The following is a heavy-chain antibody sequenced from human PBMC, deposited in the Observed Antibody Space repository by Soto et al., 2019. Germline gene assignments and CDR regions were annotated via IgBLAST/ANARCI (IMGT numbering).Heavy chain of an antibody. CDR3: ARVRCTNALCPLDY. Sequence: SEALSVTCTVSGYAISSGYYWGWVRQPPGKGLEWIGSIYHYGTTYYNPSLKSRVTVSVHTSENQFSLNLRSVTAADTAFYYCARVRCTNALCPLDYWGQGALVTVSS. J-gene: IGHJ4*02. CDR1: GYAISSGYY. D-gene: IGHD2-8*01. V-gene: IGHV4-38-2*02. CDR2: IYHYGTT.